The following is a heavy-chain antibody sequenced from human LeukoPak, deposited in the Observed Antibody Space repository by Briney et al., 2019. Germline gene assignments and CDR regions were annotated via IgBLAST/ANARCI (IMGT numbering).Heavy chain of an antibody. CDR3: AREDSSSWIDY. J-gene: IGHJ4*02. D-gene: IGHD6-13*01. V-gene: IGHV1-46*01. CDR2: ISPSGGST. Sequence: GASVKVSCKAFGYTFTRYYMHWVRQAPGQGPEWMGVISPSGGSTTYAQKFQGRVTLTRDMSTSTDYLELSSLRSEDTAVYYCAREDSSSWIDYWGQGTLVTVSS. CDR1: GYTFTRYY.